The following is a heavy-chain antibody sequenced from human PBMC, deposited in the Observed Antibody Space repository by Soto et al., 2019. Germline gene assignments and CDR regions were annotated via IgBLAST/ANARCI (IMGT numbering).Heavy chain of an antibody. Sequence: EVQLLESGGGLVQPGGSLRLSCAASGFTFSIYAMNWVRQAPGKVLEWVSVISGSGGSTYYADSVKGRFTISRDNSKNTLYLQMNSLRAEDTAVYYCARRTVGWYFDLWGRGTLVTVSS. J-gene: IGHJ2*01. CDR1: GFTFSIYA. CDR2: ISGSGGST. D-gene: IGHD4-17*01. CDR3: ARRTVGWYFDL. V-gene: IGHV3-23*01.